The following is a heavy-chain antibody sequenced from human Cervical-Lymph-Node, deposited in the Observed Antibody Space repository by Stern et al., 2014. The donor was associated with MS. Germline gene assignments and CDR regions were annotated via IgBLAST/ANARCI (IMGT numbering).Heavy chain of an antibody. D-gene: IGHD2-2*01. CDR2: IYWDDDK. Sequence: QVTLKESGPTLVKPTQTLTLTCTFSGFSHSTSGVGVGWIRQPPGKALERLALIYWDDDKRYSPSLKSRLTITKDTSKNQVVLTMTNMDPVDTSTYYCAHLRYCSSTSCYGDNWFDPWGQGTLVTVSS. J-gene: IGHJ5*02. CDR3: AHLRYCSSTSCYGDNWFDP. CDR1: GFSHSTSGVG. V-gene: IGHV2-5*02.